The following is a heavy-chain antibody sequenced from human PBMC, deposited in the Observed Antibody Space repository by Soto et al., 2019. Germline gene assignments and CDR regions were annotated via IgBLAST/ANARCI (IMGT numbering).Heavy chain of an antibody. J-gene: IGHJ5*02. CDR2: IFTSGST. Sequence: SETLSLTCTVSGGSVSSKYWSWIRQPAGKGLEWIGRIFTSGSTDYNPSLKSRVTMSVDTSKNQLSLKLTSVTAADTAVYYCARELLYHTASYRTYFNPWGQGTLVTVSS. CDR3: ARELLYHTASYRTYFNP. CDR1: GGSVSSKY. V-gene: IGHV4-4*07. D-gene: IGHD3-3*01.